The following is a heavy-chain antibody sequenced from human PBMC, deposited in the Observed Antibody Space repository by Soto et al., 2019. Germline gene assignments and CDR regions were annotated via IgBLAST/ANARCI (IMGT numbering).Heavy chain of an antibody. Sequence: EVQLVESGGGLVKPGGSLRLSCAASGFTFSSYSMNWVRQAPGKGLEWVSSISSSSSYIYYADSVKGRFTISRDDAKNSLYLQMNSLRAEDTAVYYCARAPTVSPVDYWGQGTLVTVSS. CDR3: ARAPTVSPVDY. CDR2: ISSSSSYI. D-gene: IGHD3-16*02. V-gene: IGHV3-21*01. J-gene: IGHJ4*02. CDR1: GFTFSSYS.